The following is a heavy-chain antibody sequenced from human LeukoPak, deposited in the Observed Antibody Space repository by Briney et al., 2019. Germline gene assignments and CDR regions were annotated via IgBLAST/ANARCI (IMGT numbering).Heavy chain of an antibody. J-gene: IGHJ4*02. V-gene: IGHV7-4-1*02. CDR1: GYSFTGSA. CDR2: INTNTGNP. D-gene: IGHD4-17*01. Sequence: ASVKVSCKASGYSFTGSAMNWVRQAPGQGLEWMGWINTNTGNPTYAQGFTGRFVFSLDTPVSTAYIQISSLKTEDTAVYFCARSQTYGDHPTFDYWGQGTLVTVSS. CDR3: ARSQTYGDHPTFDY.